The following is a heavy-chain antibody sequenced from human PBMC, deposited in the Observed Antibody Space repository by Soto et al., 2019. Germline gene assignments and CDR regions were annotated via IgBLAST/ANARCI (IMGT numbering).Heavy chain of an antibody. D-gene: IGHD6-13*01. V-gene: IGHV1-8*01. CDR2: MNPNSGNT. J-gene: IGHJ6*02. Sequence: ASVKVSCKASGYTSTSYDINWVRQATGQGLEWMGWMNPNSGNTGYAQKFQGRVTMTRNTSISTAYMELSSLRSEDTAVYYCARGVAAAHDHYYGMDVWGQGTTVTVSS. CDR3: ARGVAAAHDHYYGMDV. CDR1: GYTSTSYD.